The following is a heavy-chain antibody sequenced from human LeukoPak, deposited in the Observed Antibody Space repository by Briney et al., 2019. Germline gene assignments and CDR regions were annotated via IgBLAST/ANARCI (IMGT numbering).Heavy chain of an antibody. CDR1: GGSISNYY. CDR3: ARVDDTSGYFYKFDY. Sequence: SETLSLTCSVSGGSISNYYWSWIRQPPGKGLEWIAYIHYSGNTNYNPSLKSRVIISVDTSKNQFSLKLASVTAADTAVYYCARVDDTSGYFYKFDYWGQGTLVIVSS. J-gene: IGHJ4*02. V-gene: IGHV4-59*01. D-gene: IGHD3-22*01. CDR2: IHYSGNT.